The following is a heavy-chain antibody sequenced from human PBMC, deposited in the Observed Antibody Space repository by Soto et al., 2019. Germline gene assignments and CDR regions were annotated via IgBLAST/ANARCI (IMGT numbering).Heavy chain of an antibody. D-gene: IGHD6-13*01. CDR2: MNPNSGNK. J-gene: IGHJ6*03. CDR1: GYTFTSYD. Sequence: ASVKVSCKASGYTFTSYDINWVRQATGQGLEWMGWMNPNSGNKGYAQKFQGRVTMTRNTPISTAYRELSSLRSEETAVYYCARAQRVAAAGTENYYYYYYMDVWGKGTTVTVSS. CDR3: ARAQRVAAAGTENYYYYYYMDV. V-gene: IGHV1-8*01.